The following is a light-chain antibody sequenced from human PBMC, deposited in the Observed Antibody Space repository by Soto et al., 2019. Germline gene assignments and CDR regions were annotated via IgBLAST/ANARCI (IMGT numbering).Light chain of an antibody. CDR1: QSVSSFY. CDR2: GAS. V-gene: IGKV3-15*01. CDR3: QQYNNWPQT. J-gene: IGKJ1*01. Sequence: EIVLTQSPGTLSLSPGEGATLSCMASQSVSSFYLAWYQQKPGQAPRLLIYGASTRATGIPARFSGSGSGTEFTLTISSLQSEDFAVYYCQQYNNWPQTFGQGTKVDIK.